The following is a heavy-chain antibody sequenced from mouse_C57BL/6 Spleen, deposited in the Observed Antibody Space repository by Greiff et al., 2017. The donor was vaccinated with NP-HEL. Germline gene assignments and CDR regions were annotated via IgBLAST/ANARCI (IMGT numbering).Heavy chain of an antibody. CDR3: ARDGDDGSWYFDV. V-gene: IGHV1-64*01. J-gene: IGHJ1*03. CDR2: IHPNSGST. CDR1: GYTFTSYW. D-gene: IGHD2-3*01. Sequence: QVQLKQPGAELVKPGASVKLSCKASGYTFTSYWMHWVKQRPGQGLEWIGMIHPNSGSTNYNEKFKSKATLTVDKSSSTAYMQLSSLTSEDSAVYYCARDGDDGSWYFDVWGTGTTVTVSS.